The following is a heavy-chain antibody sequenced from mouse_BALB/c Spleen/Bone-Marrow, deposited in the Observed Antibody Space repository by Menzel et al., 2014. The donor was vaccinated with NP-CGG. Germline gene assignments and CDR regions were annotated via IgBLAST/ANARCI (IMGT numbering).Heavy chain of an antibody. J-gene: IGHJ3*01. CDR2: IHPSDSET. Sequence: QQSGAELVRPGASVKLSCKASGYSFTNYWMNWVKQRPGQGLEWIGMIHPSDSETRLNQKFKDKATLTVDKSSSTAYIQLTSPTSEDSAVYYCARFGNYEGFAYWGQGTLVTVSA. CDR3: ARFGNYEGFAY. D-gene: IGHD2-1*01. V-gene: IGHV1-74*04. CDR1: GYSFTNYW.